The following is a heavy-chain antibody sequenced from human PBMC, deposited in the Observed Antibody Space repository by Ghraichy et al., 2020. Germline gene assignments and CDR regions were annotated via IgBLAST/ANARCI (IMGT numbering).Heavy chain of an antibody. V-gene: IGHV3-23*01. J-gene: IGHJ4*02. CDR3: AKTARGSYQEDYFDY. CDR1: GFTFSSYA. CDR2: ISGSGGRT. Sequence: GGSLRLSCAASGFTFSSYAMSWVRQAPGKGLEWVSTISGSGGRTYYADSVKGRFTISRDNSKNTLFLQMNSQRAEDTAVYYCAKTARGSYQEDYFDYWGQGTLVTVSS. D-gene: IGHD1-26*01.